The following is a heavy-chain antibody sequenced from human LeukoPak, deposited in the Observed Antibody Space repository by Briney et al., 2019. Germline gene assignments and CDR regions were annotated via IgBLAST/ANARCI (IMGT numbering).Heavy chain of an antibody. Sequence: PSETLSLTCAVSGGSISSTTSYWGWIRQPPGKGLEWLGRIYYSGSTFYNPSLKRRVTISVDTSNNQFSLRLSSVTAADTAVYYCASHGSTDYFDYWGQGTLVTVSS. CDR2: IYYSGST. CDR1: GGSISSTTSY. V-gene: IGHV4-39*01. D-gene: IGHD2-2*03. J-gene: IGHJ4*02. CDR3: ASHGSTDYFDY.